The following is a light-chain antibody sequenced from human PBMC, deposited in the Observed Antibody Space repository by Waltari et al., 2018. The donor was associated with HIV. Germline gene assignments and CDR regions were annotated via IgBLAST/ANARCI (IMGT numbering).Light chain of an antibody. CDR1: SSNIGSDT. J-gene: IGLJ3*02. Sequence: QSVVPQPTSASGTPGQRVTISCSGSSSNIGSDTLYCYQQVPGTAPKLLIFSNNQRPSWFPDRFSGSNSGTSASLSISGLQSEDEADYYCATWDGSLNAWVFGGGTKLTVL. V-gene: IGLV1-44*01. CDR2: SNN. CDR3: ATWDGSLNAWV.